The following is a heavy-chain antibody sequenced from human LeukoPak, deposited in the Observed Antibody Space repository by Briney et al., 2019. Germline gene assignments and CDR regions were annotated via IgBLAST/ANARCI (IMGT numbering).Heavy chain of an antibody. CDR2: ITSISSYK. CDR3: ARALAGTRHDGLGYFFDY. V-gene: IGHV3-21*01. CDR1: GFTFNIYS. D-gene: IGHD3-22*01. J-gene: IGHJ4*02. Sequence: GGSLSLSCAASGFTFNIYSMNWVRQARGKGLEWVSSITSISSYKYYAESMNGRVTISRDNAKNSLYLQMTCLRAEDTAVYYCARALAGTRHDGLGYFFDYCGQGALFTVSS.